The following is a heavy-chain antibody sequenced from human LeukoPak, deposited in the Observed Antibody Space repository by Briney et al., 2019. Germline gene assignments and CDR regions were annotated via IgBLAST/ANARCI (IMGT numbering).Heavy chain of an antibody. V-gene: IGHV4-59*01. CDR3: ARWIGDYGDY. Sequence: SETLSLTCTVSGGSISSYYWSWIRQPPGKGLEWIGYIYYSGSTNYNPSLKSRVTISVDTSKNQFSLKLSSVTAADTAVYYCARWIGDYGDYWGQGALVTVSS. CDR1: GGSISSYY. D-gene: IGHD2-2*03. CDR2: IYYSGST. J-gene: IGHJ4*02.